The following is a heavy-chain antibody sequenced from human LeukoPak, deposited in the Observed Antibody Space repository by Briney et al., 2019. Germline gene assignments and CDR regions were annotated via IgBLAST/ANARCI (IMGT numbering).Heavy chain of an antibody. J-gene: IGHJ6*02. Sequence: GGSLRLSCAASGFTFSSYGMHWVRQAPGKGLEWVAVIWYDGSNKYYADSVKGRFTISRDNSKNTLYLQMNSLRAEDTAVYYCARDKGISDSGLYGMDVWGQGTTVTVSS. CDR3: ARDKGISDSGLYGMDV. CDR1: GFTFSSYG. CDR2: IWYDGSNK. D-gene: IGHD3-10*01. V-gene: IGHV3-33*01.